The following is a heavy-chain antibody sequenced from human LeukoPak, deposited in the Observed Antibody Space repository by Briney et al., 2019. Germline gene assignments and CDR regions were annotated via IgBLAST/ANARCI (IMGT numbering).Heavy chain of an antibody. CDR3: ARGGDLWLGALDY. V-gene: IGHV6-1*01. CDR2: TYYRAKWYN. D-gene: IGHD3-10*01. Sequence: SQTLSLTCAISGDSVSSDSAAWNWIRHSPWRGLEWLETTYYRAKWYNDYAVSMKSRITINPDTSKNQFSLQLNSVTPEDTAVYYCARGGDLWLGALDYWGQGTLVTVSS. CDR1: GDSVSSDSAA. J-gene: IGHJ4*02.